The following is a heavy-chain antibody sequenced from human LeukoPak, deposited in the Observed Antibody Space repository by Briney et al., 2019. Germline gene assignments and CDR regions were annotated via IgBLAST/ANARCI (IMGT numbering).Heavy chain of an antibody. CDR3: ARASMVRGVMKY. CDR2: ISAYNGNT. D-gene: IGHD3-10*01. J-gene: IGHJ4*02. V-gene: IGHV1-18*04. CDR1: GYTFTSYY. Sequence: ASVKVSCKASGYTFTSYYMHWVRQAPGQGLEWMGWISAYNGNTNYAQKLQGRVTMTTDTSTSTAYMELRSLRSDDTAVYYCARASMVRGVMKYWGQGTLVTVSS.